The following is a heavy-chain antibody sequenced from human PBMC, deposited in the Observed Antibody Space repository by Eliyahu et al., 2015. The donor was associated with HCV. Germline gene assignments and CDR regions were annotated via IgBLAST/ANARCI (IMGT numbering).Heavy chain of an antibody. Sequence: QVHLVESGGGVVQPGRSLRLSCVASGFNFGNSGVHWVRQAPGKGVEWVAVLGSDENNRYYAESLKGRFTISRDISKNTVYLQMNSLRAEDSAMYHCARDLGGVYFNYFDPWGQGTLVTVSS. CDR2: LGSDENNR. CDR1: GFNFGNSG. CDR3: ARDLGGVYFNYFDP. D-gene: IGHD3-9*01. J-gene: IGHJ5*02. V-gene: IGHV3-33*01.